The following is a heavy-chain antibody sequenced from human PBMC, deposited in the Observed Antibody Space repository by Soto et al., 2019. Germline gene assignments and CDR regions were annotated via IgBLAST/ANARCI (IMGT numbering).Heavy chain of an antibody. J-gene: IGHJ4*02. Sequence: PRGSLRLSCAASGFTFSSYGMHWVRQAPGKGLEWVAVISYDGSNKYYADSVKGRFTISRDNSKNTLYLQMNSLRAEDTAVYYCARDKRDLRFLEWSYYFDYWGQGTLVTVSS. V-gene: IGHV3-30*03. CDR1: GFTFSSYG. CDR2: ISYDGSNK. CDR3: ARDKRDLRFLEWSYYFDY. D-gene: IGHD3-3*01.